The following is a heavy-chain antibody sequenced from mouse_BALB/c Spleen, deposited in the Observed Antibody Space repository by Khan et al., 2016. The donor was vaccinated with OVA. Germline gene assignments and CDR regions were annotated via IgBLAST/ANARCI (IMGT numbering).Heavy chain of an antibody. Sequence: VELVESGPGLVAPSQSLSITCTVSGFSLSRYNIHWVRQPPGKGLEWLGMIWGGGGTDYNSTLKIRLSISKDNSKSQVFLKMNRLKTDDTAMYYCVRAYYRYDGYYAMDYWGQGTSGTVSS. CDR3: VRAYYRYDGYYAMDY. CDR2: IWGGGGT. D-gene: IGHD2-14*01. J-gene: IGHJ4*01. V-gene: IGHV2-6-4*01. CDR1: GFSLSRYN.